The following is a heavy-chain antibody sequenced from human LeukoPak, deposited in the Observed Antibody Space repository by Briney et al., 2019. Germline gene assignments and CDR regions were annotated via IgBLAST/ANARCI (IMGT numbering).Heavy chain of an antibody. CDR1: GFTFSDYL. V-gene: IGHV3-7*01. D-gene: IGHD3-22*01. CDR2: IKQDGSEK. CDR3: VRDRAYFDSSGFYNLDY. J-gene: IGHJ4*02. Sequence: GGSLRLSCASSGFTFSDYLMSWVRQAPGKGLEWVANIKQDGSEKYYVDSVKGRFTISRDNAKNSLYLQMNSLRAEDTAVYYCVRDRAYFDSSGFYNLDYWGQGTLVTVSS.